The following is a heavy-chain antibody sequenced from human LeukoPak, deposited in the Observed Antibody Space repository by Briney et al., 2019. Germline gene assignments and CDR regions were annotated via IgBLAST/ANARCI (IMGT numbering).Heavy chain of an antibody. D-gene: IGHD2-2*02. J-gene: IGHJ5*02. V-gene: IGHV1-69*05. CDR3: ARERRIVVVPAAIQERWFDP. CDR1: GGTFSSYA. Sequence: VASVKVSCKASGGTFSSYAISWVRQAPGQGLEWMGGIIPIFGTANYAQKFQGRVTITTDESTSTAYMELSSLRSEDTAVYYCARERRIVVVPAAIQERWFDPWGQGTLVIVSS. CDR2: IIPIFGTA.